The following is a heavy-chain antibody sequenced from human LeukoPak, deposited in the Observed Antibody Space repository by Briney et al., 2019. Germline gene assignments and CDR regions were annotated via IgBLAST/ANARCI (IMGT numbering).Heavy chain of an antibody. CDR2: INSDESST. V-gene: IGHV3-74*01. Sequence: PGGSLRLSCAASGFTFSSYWMHWVRQAPGKGLVWVSRINSDESSTSYADSVKGRFTISRENAKNTLYLQMNSLRAEDTAVYYCARANYYGSGRAAFDIWGQGTMVTVSS. CDR1: GFTFSSYW. D-gene: IGHD3-10*01. J-gene: IGHJ3*02. CDR3: ARANYYGSGRAAFDI.